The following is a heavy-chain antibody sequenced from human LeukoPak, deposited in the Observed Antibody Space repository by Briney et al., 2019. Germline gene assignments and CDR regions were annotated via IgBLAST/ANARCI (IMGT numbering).Heavy chain of an antibody. D-gene: IGHD5-24*01. CDR1: GFTFSSYS. V-gene: IGHV3-21*01. J-gene: IGHJ3*02. Sequence: GGSLRLSCAASGFTFSSYSMNWVRQAPGKGLEWVSSVSSSGRHMYYADSVKGRFTISRDNAKNSLYLQMNSLRAEDTAVYYCASRDGYTGHAFDIWGQGTMVTVSS. CDR2: VSSSGRHM. CDR3: ASRDGYTGHAFDI.